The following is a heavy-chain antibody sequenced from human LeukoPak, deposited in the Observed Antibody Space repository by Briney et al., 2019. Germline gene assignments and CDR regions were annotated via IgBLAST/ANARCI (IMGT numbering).Heavy chain of an antibody. J-gene: IGHJ4*02. D-gene: IGHD2-21*02. V-gene: IGHV3-23*01. CDR1: GFTFSSYA. Sequence: GGSLRLSCAASGFTFSSYAMSWVRQAPGKGLEWVSAISGSGGSTYYADSVKGRFTTSRDNSKNTLYLQMSSLRAEDTAVYYCAKDSIVVVTAFYFDYWGQGTLVTVSS. CDR2: ISGSGGST. CDR3: AKDSIVVVTAFYFDY.